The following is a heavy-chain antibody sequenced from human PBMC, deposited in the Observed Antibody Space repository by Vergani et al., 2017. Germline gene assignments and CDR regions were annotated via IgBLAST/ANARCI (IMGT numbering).Heavy chain of an antibody. CDR3: TSGGLYVGPTQRYSDY. D-gene: IGHD1-26*01. CDR2: IRSKANDYAT. V-gene: IGHV3-73*02. Sequence: EELLVQSGGALVQPGGSLKWSWVALGFTFSGPAIPWFGQFSGKGLGWLGRIRSKANDYATEYSVSVRGRFTISRDDSTYTAYLQMQNLRLDDTAVYYCTSGGLYVGPTQRYSDYWGQGSLVTVSS. J-gene: IGHJ4*02. CDR1: GFTFSGPA.